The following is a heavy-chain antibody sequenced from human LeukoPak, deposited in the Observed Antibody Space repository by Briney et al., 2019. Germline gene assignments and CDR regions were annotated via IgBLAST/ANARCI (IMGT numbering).Heavy chain of an antibody. CDR1: GFTFSSYA. CDR3: AREGRPYGVGSGSYFDY. D-gene: IGHD3-10*01. V-gene: IGHV3-30*04. Sequence: GGSLRLSCAASGFTFSSYAMHWVRQAPGKGLEWVAVISYDGSNKYYADSVKGRFTISRDNSKNTLYLQMNSLRAEDTAVYYCAREGRPYGVGSGSYFDYWGQGTLVTVSS. J-gene: IGHJ4*02. CDR2: ISYDGSNK.